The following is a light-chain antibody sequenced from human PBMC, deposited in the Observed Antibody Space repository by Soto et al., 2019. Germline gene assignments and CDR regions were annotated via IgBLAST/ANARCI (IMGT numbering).Light chain of an antibody. Sequence: QSVLAQPASVSGSPGQSITISCTGTSSDVGRYNYVAWYQQHPGKAPKVSIFEVSNRPSGVSSRFSGSKSGNTASLNISGLQAEDEADYYCSSYAASSTLVFGTGTKATVL. CDR3: SSYAASSTLV. J-gene: IGLJ1*01. CDR1: SSDVGRYNY. CDR2: EVS. V-gene: IGLV2-14*01.